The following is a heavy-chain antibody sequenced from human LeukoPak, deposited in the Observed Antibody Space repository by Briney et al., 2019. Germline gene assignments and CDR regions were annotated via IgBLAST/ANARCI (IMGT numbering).Heavy chain of an antibody. CDR2: IYYSGST. J-gene: IGHJ4*02. Sequence: SETLSLTRTVSGGSISSYYWSWIRQPPGKGLEWIGYIYYSGSTNYNPSLKSRVTISVDTSKNQFSLKLSSVTAADTAVHYCARDLRGSYVFDYWGQGTLVTVSS. CDR3: ARDLRGSYVFDY. V-gene: IGHV4-59*01. CDR1: GGSISSYY. D-gene: IGHD1-26*01.